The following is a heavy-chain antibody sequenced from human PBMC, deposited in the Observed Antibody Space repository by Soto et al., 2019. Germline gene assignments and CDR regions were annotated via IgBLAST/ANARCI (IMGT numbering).Heavy chain of an antibody. CDR3: ARGDWSGALAY. J-gene: IGHJ4*02. CDR1: GESFSGYY. Sequence: SETLSLTCAVYGESFSGYYWSWIRQPPGKGLEWIGEINHAGSTNSNPSLKSRVTISIDTSKNQFSLKVRSVTAADTAVYYCARGDWSGALAYWGQGALVTSPQ. D-gene: IGHD3-9*01. CDR2: INHAGST. V-gene: IGHV4-34*01.